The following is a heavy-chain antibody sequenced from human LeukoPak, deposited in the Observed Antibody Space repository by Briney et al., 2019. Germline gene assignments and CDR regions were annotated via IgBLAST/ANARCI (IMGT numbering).Heavy chain of an antibody. D-gene: IGHD6-6*01. J-gene: IGHJ5*02. CDR1: GDSISSRTYY. V-gene: IGHV4-31*03. CDR2: IWSSGST. Sequence: PSQTLSLTCSVSGDSISSRTYYWTWIRQHPEKGLECFGYIWSSGSTNYNPALKSRVTISVDTSKNQFSLKLTSVTAADTAIYYCARDVSSMFPNWFDPWGQGILVIVSS. CDR3: ARDVSSMFPNWFDP.